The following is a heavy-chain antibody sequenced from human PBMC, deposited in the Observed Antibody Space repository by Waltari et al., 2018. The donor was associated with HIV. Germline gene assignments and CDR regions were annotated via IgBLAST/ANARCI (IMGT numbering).Heavy chain of an antibody. J-gene: IGHJ4*02. D-gene: IGHD6-13*01. CDR2: IKEDGSEI. CDR1: GFTFSSPW. CDR3: ARRQQLTD. Sequence: EVRLVESGGGLVHPGGSVSLSCAASGFTFSSPWMTWVRQAPGRGLEWWANIKEDGSEIHYVDAVKGRFTISRDNAKNSLYLQMNSLRAEDTAVYYCARRQQLTDWGQGTLVTVSS. V-gene: IGHV3-7*01.